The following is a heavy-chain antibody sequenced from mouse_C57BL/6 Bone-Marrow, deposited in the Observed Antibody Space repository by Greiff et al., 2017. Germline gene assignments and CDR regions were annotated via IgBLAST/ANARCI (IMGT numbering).Heavy chain of an antibody. CDR2: IDPEDGDT. D-gene: IGHD1-1*01. Sequence: QESGAELVRPGASVKLSCTASGFNIKDYYMHWVKQRPEQGLEWIGRIDPEDGDTEYAPKFQGKATMTADTSSNTAYLQLSSLTSENTAVYYWIIYYYGSSYWDFDVWGTGTTVTVSS. V-gene: IGHV14-1*01. CDR1: GFNIKDYY. J-gene: IGHJ1*03. CDR3: IIYYYGSSYWDFDV.